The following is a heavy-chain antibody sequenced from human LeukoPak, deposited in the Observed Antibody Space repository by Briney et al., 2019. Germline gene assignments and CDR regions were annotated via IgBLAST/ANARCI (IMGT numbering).Heavy chain of an antibody. CDR3: ARDSSYYDPDGLMGGGGYFDN. CDR2: IFPSGGEI. V-gene: IGHV3-23*01. CDR1: GFTFSTFA. J-gene: IGHJ4*02. D-gene: IGHD3-22*01. Sequence: PGGSLRLSCAASGFTFSTFAMIWVRQPPGKGLEWVSSIFPSGGEIHYADSVRGRFTISRDNSKNTLYLQMNSLRAEDTAVYYCARDSSYYDPDGLMGGGGYFDNWGQGTLVTVSS.